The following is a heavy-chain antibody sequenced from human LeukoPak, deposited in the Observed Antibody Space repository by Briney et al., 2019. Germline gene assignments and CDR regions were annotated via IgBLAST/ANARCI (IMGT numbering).Heavy chain of an antibody. J-gene: IGHJ4*02. Sequence: GGSLRLSCAASGFTFDDYAMHWVRHAPGKGLEGVSGISWNSGSIGYADSVKGRFTISRDNAKNSLYLQMNSLRAEDTALYYCAKSGWELLEGGGSYFDYWGQGTLVTVSS. CDR1: GFTFDDYA. CDR3: AKSGWELLEGGGSYFDY. D-gene: IGHD1-26*01. V-gene: IGHV3-9*01. CDR2: ISWNSGSI.